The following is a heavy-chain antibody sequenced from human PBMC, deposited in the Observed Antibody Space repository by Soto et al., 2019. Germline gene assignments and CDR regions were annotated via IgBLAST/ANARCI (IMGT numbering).Heavy chain of an antibody. CDR3: ARDSYDILTGQKRYFDF. V-gene: IGHV3-43*01. D-gene: IGHD3-9*01. J-gene: IGHJ4*02. CDR2: ISWDGGIT. Sequence: GWSLRLSCASSVFSFGDYTMHWVRQGPGKGPEWISLISWDGGITDYSDSVKGRFISSRDNSKNSLFLEMNSLTSEDAAMYFCARDSYDILTGQKRYFDFWGQGTLVTVSS. CDR1: VFSFGDYT.